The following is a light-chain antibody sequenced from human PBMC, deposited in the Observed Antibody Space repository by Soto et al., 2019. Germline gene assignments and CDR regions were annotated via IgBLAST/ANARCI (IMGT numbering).Light chain of an antibody. Sequence: QSVLTQPASVSGSPGQSITISCTGTSSDVGSYKFVSWYQQHPGKAPKLMIYEVSKRPSGVSNRFSGSKSGNTASLTISGLQAEEEADYYCCSYAGTSTYVFGTGTKLTVL. CDR2: EVS. CDR1: SSDVGSYKF. CDR3: CSYAGTSTYV. V-gene: IGLV2-23*02. J-gene: IGLJ1*01.